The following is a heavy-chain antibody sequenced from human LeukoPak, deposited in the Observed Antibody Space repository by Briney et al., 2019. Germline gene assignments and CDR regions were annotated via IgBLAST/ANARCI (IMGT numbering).Heavy chain of an antibody. CDR1: GYTFTSYD. V-gene: IGHV1-8*01. CDR3: ARAGYSYGYNGYYYYMDV. CDR2: MNPNSGNT. J-gene: IGHJ6*03. Sequence: ASVKVSCKASGYTFTSYDINWVRQATGQGLEWMGWMNPNSGNTGYAQKFRGRATMTRNTSISTAYMELSSLRSEDTAVYYCARAGYSYGYNGYYYYMDVWGKGTTVTVSS. D-gene: IGHD5-18*01.